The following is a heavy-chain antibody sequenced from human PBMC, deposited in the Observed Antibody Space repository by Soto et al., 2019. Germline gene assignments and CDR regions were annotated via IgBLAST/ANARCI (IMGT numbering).Heavy chain of an antibody. CDR3: ARVRAVAGKRPEAFDI. CDR1: GYTFTGYY. V-gene: IGHV1-2*02. Sequence: GXSVKVSCKASGYTFTGYYMHWVRQAPGQGLEWMGWINPNSGGTNYAQKFQGRVTMTRDTSISTAYMELSRLRSDDTAVYYCARVRAVAGKRPEAFDIWGQGTMVTVSS. CDR2: INPNSGGT. J-gene: IGHJ3*02. D-gene: IGHD6-19*01.